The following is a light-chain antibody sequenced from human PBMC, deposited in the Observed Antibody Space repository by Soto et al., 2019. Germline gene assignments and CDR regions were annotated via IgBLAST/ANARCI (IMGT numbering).Light chain of an antibody. V-gene: IGKV3-20*01. CDR3: QQYGSSHMYT. Sequence: EIVLTQSPGTLSLSPGERATLSCRASQSVSSSYLAWYQQKPGQAPRLLIYDASSRATGIPDRFSGSGSGTDFTLTISRLEPEDFAVYYCQQYGSSHMYTFGQGTKLEIK. CDR1: QSVSSSY. CDR2: DAS. J-gene: IGKJ2*01.